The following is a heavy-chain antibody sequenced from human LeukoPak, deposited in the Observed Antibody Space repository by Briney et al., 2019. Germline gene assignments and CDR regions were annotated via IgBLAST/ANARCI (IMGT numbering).Heavy chain of an antibody. CDR1: GFTFSSYG. D-gene: IGHD5-12*01. CDR3: AKPLLESDINYYFDY. CDR2: ISYDGSNK. J-gene: IGHJ4*02. V-gene: IGHV3-30*18. Sequence: GRSLRLSCAASGFTFSSYGMHWVRQAPGKGLEWVAVISYDGSNKYYADSVKGRFTISRDNSKNTLYLQMNSLRAEDTAVYYCAKPLLESDINYYFDYWSQGALVTVSS.